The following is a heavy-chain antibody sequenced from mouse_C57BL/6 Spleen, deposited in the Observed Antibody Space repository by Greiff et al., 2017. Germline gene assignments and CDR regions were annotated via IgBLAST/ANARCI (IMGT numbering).Heavy chain of an antibody. CDR1: GYTFTSYW. D-gene: IGHD2-5*01. V-gene: IGHV1-7*01. CDR2: INPSSGYT. CDR3: ARSHSNYDYAMDY. J-gene: IGHJ4*01. Sequence: VQLQQSGAELAKPGASVKLSCKASGYTFTSYWMHWVKQRPGQGLEWIGYINPSSGYTKYNQKFKDKATLTAEKSASTAYMPLSSLTYEDSSVYYCARSHSNYDYAMDYWGQGTSVTVAS.